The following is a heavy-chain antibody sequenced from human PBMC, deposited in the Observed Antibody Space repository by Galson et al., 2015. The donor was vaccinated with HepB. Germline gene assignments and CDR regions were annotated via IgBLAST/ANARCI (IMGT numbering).Heavy chain of an antibody. V-gene: IGHV3-11*06. CDR3: ARGDYDILTMDV. D-gene: IGHD3-9*01. J-gene: IGHJ6*02. Sequence: SLRLSCAASGFTFSDNYISWIRQAPGEGLQLISYISGTSTYVDYADSVVGRFTISRDNANNSVFLQMNNLRADDTGVYYCARGDYDILTMDVWGQGTTVIVSS. CDR1: GFTFSDNY. CDR2: ISGTSTYV.